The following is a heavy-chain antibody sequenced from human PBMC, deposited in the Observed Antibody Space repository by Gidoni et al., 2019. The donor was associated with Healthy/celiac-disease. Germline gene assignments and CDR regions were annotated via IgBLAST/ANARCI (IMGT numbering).Heavy chain of an antibody. V-gene: IGHV4-31*03. Sequence: QVQLQESGPGLVKPSQTLSLTCTVSGGSISSGGYYWSWIRQHPGKGLEWIGYIYYSGSTYYNPSIKSRVTISVDTSKNQCSLKLSSVTAADTAVYYCARGYNWNDPFDYWGQGTLVTVSS. D-gene: IGHD1-20*01. CDR1: GGSISSGGYY. J-gene: IGHJ4*02. CDR3: ARGYNWNDPFDY. CDR2: IYYSGST.